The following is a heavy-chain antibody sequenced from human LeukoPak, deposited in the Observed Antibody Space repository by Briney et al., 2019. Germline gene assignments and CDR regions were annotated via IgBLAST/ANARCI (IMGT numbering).Heavy chain of an antibody. V-gene: IGHV1-3*01. Sequence: GASVKVSCKASGYTFTSYAMHWVRQAPGQRLEWMGWINAGNGNTKYSQRFQDRVTITRDTSASTAYMELSSLRPEDTAVYYCARDSHYYESSGYNQGDFDYWGQGTLVTVSS. D-gene: IGHD3-22*01. CDR2: INAGNGNT. CDR1: GYTFTSYA. J-gene: IGHJ4*02. CDR3: ARDSHYYESSGYNQGDFDY.